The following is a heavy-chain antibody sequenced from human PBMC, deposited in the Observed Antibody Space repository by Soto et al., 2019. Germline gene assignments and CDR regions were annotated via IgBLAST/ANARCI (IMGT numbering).Heavy chain of an antibody. Sequence: GGSLRLSCVVSGFTFSDYSMVWVRLAPGKGLEWVSYIFVSSSPIYYADSVKGRFTVSRDNSQNSLFLLMNSLRAEDTAVYYCARDKDWAFDYWGQGTLVTVSS. J-gene: IGHJ4*02. CDR1: GFTFSDYS. D-gene: IGHD3-9*01. CDR2: IFVSSSPI. CDR3: ARDKDWAFDY. V-gene: IGHV3-48*04.